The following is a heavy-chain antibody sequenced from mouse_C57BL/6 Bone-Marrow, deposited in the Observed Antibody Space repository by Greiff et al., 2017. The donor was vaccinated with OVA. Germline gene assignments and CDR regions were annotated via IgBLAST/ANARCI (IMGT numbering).Heavy chain of an antibody. V-gene: IGHV1-19*01. Sequence: VQLQQSGPVLVKPGASVKMSCKASGYTFTDYYMNWVKQSHGKSLEWIGVINPYNGGTSYNQKFKGKATLTVDKSSSPAYMELNSLTSEDSAVYYCARPPFYYGEGYYAMDYWGQGTSVTVSS. CDR1: GYTFTDYY. CDR3: ARPPFYYGEGYYAMDY. CDR2: INPYNGGT. J-gene: IGHJ4*01. D-gene: IGHD1-2*01.